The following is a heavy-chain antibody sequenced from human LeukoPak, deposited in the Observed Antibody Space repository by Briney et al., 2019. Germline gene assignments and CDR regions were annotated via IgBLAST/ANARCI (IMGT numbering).Heavy chain of an antibody. CDR1: GYSISSGYY. CDR2: IYHSGST. D-gene: IGHD6-19*01. J-gene: IGHJ4*02. Sequence: PSETLSLTCAVSGYSISSGYYWGWIRQPPGKGLEWIGSIYHSGSTYYNPSLKSRVTISVDTSKNQFSLKLSSVPAADTAVYYCARHASGGDYWGQGTLVTVSS. CDR3: ARHASGGDY. V-gene: IGHV4-38-2*01.